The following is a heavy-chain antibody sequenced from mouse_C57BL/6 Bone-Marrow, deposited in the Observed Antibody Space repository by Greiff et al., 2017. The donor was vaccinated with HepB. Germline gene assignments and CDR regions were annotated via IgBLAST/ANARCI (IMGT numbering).Heavy chain of an antibody. D-gene: IGHD1-1*01. Sequence: EVQLVESGPGLAKPSQTLSLTCSVTGYSITSDYWNWIRKFPGNKLEYMGYISYSGSTYYTPSLKSRISITRDTSKNQYYLQLNSVTTEDTATYYCASRLNYGSYWYFDVWGTGTTVTVSS. CDR3: ASRLNYGSYWYFDV. CDR2: ISYSGST. CDR1: GYSITSDY. V-gene: IGHV3-8*01. J-gene: IGHJ1*03.